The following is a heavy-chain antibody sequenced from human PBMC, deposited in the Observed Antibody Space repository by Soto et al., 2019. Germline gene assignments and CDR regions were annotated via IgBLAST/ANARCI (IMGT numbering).Heavy chain of an antibody. V-gene: IGHV4-59*01. CDR3: ARGSSWYYYFDY. CDR2: IYYSGST. J-gene: IGHJ4*02. D-gene: IGHD6-13*01. CDR1: GGSISSYY. Sequence: QVQLQESGPGLVKPSETLSLTCTVSGGSISSYYWSWIRQPPGKGLEWIGYIYYSGSTNYNPSLKSRVTISVDTSKNQFSLKLSSVTAADTAVYYCARGSSWYYYFDYWGQGTLVTVSS.